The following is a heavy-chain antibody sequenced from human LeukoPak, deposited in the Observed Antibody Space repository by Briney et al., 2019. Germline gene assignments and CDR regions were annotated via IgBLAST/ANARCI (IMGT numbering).Heavy chain of an antibody. J-gene: IGHJ4*02. CDR1: GFTFSSYA. D-gene: IGHD4-17*01. Sequence: GGSLRLSCAASGFTFSSYAMHWVRQAPGKGLEWVAVISYDGSNKYYADSVKGRFTISRDNSKNTLYLQMNSLRAEDTAVYYCARNTHDYGDYFDYWSQGTLVTVSS. V-gene: IGHV3-30*04. CDR2: ISYDGSNK. CDR3: ARNTHDYGDYFDY.